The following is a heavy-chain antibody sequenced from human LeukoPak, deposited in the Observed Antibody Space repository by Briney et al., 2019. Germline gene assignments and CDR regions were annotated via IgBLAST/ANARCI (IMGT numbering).Heavy chain of an antibody. V-gene: IGHV3-7*01. CDR3: ARDGSLWSGFHAFDL. Sequence: GGSLRLSCVASGFPFSSYWMTWVRQAPGKGLEWVANIKQDGSKKSYVDSVKGRFTISRDNAKNSLYLQMNSLRAEDTAIYYCARDGSLWSGFHAFDLWGQGTVVTVSS. CDR2: IKQDGSKK. J-gene: IGHJ3*01. CDR1: GFPFSSYW. D-gene: IGHD3-3*01.